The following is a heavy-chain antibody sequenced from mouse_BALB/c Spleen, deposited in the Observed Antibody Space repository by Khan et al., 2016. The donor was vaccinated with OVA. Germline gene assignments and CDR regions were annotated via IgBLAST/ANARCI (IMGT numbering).Heavy chain of an antibody. Sequence: QVQLKESGPVLAAPSQSLSITCTISGFSLTNYGVHWVRQPPGKGLEWLVVIWNDGTTTYNSALKSRLTITKDNSQSQVLLKMNSLQTDDTAIYFCARQPYYHYNIMDYGGQGTSVTVSS. V-gene: IGHV2-6-1*01. D-gene: IGHD2-10*01. CDR3: ARQPYYHYNIMDY. J-gene: IGHJ4*01. CDR1: GFSLTNYG. CDR2: IWNDGTT.